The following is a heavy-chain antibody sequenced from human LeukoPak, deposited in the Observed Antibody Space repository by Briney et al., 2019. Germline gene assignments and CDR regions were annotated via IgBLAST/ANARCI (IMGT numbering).Heavy chain of an antibody. CDR2: INPNSGGT. V-gene: IGHV1-2*02. D-gene: IGHD6-6*01. Sequence: ASVKVSCKASGYTFTGYYMHWVRQAPGQGLEWMGWINPNSGGTNYAQKLQGRVTMTTDTSTSTAYMELRSLRSDDTAVYYCARDAARPYYYYGMDVWGQGTTVTVSS. J-gene: IGHJ6*02. CDR3: ARDAARPYYYYGMDV. CDR1: GYTFTGYY.